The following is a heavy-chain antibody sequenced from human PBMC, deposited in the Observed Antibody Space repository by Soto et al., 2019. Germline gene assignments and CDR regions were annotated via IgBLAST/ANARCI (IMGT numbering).Heavy chain of an antibody. CDR3: ARDQSTLARYYYYYGMDV. J-gene: IGHJ6*02. CDR1: GFTFSSYW. V-gene: IGHV3-74*01. CDR2: INSDGSST. Sequence: PGGSLRLSCAASGFTFSSYWMHWVRQAPGKGLVWVSRINSDGSSTSYADSVKGRFTISRDNAKNTLYLQMNSLRAEDTAVYYCARDQSTLARYYYYYGMDVWGQGTTVTVSS.